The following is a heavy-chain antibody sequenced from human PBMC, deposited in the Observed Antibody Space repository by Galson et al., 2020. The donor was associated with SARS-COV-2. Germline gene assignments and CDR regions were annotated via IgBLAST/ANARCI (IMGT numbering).Heavy chain of an antibody. D-gene: IGHD3-3*01. J-gene: IGHJ4*02. CDR3: ARVRYYDFWSGYRNALYFDY. Sequence: SETLSLTCTVSGGSISSYYWGWVRQPAGKGLEWIGRIYTSGSTNYNPSLKSRVTMSVDTTKNQFSLKLSSVTAADTAVYYCARVRYYDFWSGYRNALYFDYWGQGTLVTVSS. CDR1: GGSISSYY. V-gene: IGHV4-4*07. CDR2: IYTSGST.